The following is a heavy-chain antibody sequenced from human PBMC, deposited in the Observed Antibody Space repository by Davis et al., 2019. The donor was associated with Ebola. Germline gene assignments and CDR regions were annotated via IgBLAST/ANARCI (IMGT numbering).Heavy chain of an antibody. J-gene: IGHJ4*02. CDR1: GGSISSGDYY. Sequence: MPSETLSLTCTVSGGSISSGDYYWSWIRKPPGKGLEWIGYIYYSGSTYYNPSLKSRVTISVDTSKNQFSLKLSSVTAADTAVYYCARRFLEWEFDYWGQGTLVTVSS. CDR3: ARRFLEWEFDY. CDR2: IYYSGST. V-gene: IGHV4-30-4*01. D-gene: IGHD3-3*01.